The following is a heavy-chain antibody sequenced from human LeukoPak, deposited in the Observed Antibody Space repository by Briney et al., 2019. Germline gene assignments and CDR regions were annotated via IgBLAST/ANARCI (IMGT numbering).Heavy chain of an antibody. CDR1: GFTFSSYG. Sequence: GGSLRLSCSASGFTFSSYGMHWVRQAPGKGLEWVAVIWYDGSNKYYADSVKGRFTISRDNSKNTLYLQMNSLRAEDTAVYYCARDSLDIVVVPAAPEGTDYYYYYGMDVWGKGTTVTVSS. J-gene: IGHJ6*04. V-gene: IGHV3-33*01. D-gene: IGHD2-2*01. CDR3: ARDSLDIVVVPAAPEGTDYYYYYGMDV. CDR2: IWYDGSNK.